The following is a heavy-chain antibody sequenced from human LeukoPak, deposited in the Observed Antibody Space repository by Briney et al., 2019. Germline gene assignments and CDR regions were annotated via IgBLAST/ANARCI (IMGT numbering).Heavy chain of an antibody. J-gene: IGHJ4*02. D-gene: IGHD3-9*01. Sequence: GGSLRLSCAASGFTFSSYSMNWVRQAPGKGLEWVSYISSGSTTMYYADSVKGRFTISRDNAKNSLYLQMNSLRDEDTAVYYCARDKGDYDILTPIFDYWGQGTLVTVSS. V-gene: IGHV3-48*02. CDR2: ISSGSTTM. CDR1: GFTFSSYS. CDR3: ARDKGDYDILTPIFDY.